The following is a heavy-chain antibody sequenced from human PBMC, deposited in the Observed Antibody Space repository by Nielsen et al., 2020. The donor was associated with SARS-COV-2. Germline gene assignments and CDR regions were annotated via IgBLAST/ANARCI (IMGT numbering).Heavy chain of an antibody. CDR3: ARVFNQVDGANGVFMDV. D-gene: IGHD2-8*01. J-gene: IGHJ6*02. CDR1: GFTFSDYY. V-gene: IGHV3-11*05. Sequence: GESLKISCAASGFTFSDYYMSWIRQAPGKGLEWVSYISSSSSYTNYADSVKGRFTISRDNAKNSLYLQMNSLRAEDTAVYYCARVFNQVDGANGVFMDVWGQGTTVTVSS. CDR2: ISSSSSYT.